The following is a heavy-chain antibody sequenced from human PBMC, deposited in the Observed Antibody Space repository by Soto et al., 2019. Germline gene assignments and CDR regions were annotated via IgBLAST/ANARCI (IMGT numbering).Heavy chain of an antibody. CDR1: GFTFSSYW. D-gene: IGHD3-22*01. J-gene: IGHJ3*02. V-gene: IGHV3-7*04. CDR2: IKPDGSEK. CDR3: ARGDYYDSSGPFSDAFDI. Sequence: GGSLRLSCAASGFTFSSYWMSWVRQAPGKGLEWVANIKPDGSEKFYVDSLKGRFTMSRDNAKNSLYLQMNSLRVEDTAVYYCARGDYYDSSGPFSDAFDIWGQGTMVTVSS.